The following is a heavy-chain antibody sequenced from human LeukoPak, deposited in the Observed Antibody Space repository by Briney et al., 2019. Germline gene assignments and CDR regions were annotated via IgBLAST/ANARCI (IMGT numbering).Heavy chain of an antibody. CDR2: IYYSGST. CDR1: GGSISSYD. CDR3: ARTMVRGDALDI. V-gene: IGHV4-59*01. D-gene: IGHD3-10*01. Sequence: SETLSLTCTVSGGSISSYDWSWIRQPPGKGRGWIGYIYYSGSTNYNPSPKSRVTISVDTSKNQFSLKLSSVTAADTAVYYCARTMVRGDALDIWGQGTMVTVSS. J-gene: IGHJ3*02.